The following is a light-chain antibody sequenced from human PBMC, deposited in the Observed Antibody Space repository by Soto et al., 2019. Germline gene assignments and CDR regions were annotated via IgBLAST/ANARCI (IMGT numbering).Light chain of an antibody. V-gene: IGLV1-47*02. J-gene: IGLJ3*02. Sequence: QSVLTQPPSASGTPGQRVTISCSGSSSNIGSNYVYWYQQLPGTAPKLLIYSNNQRPSGVPDRFSGSKSGTAASLAISGLRSEDEDDYYCAAWDDSLSGNWVFGGGTKLTVL. CDR2: SNN. CDR1: SSNIGSNY. CDR3: AAWDDSLSGNWV.